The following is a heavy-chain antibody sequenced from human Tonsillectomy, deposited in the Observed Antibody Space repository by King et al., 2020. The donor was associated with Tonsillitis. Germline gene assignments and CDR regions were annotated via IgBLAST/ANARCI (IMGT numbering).Heavy chain of an antibody. Sequence: VQLVESGGGVVQPGRSLRLSCAASGFTFSSYGMHWVRQAPGKGLEWVAVISYDGSNKYYADSVKGRFTISRDNSKNTLYLQMNSLRAEDTAVYYCARVDISGWYHTHLFDYWGQGTLVTVSS. V-gene: IGHV3-33*05. J-gene: IGHJ4*02. CDR1: GFTFSSYG. CDR2: ISYDGSNK. CDR3: ARVDISGWYHTHLFDY. D-gene: IGHD6-19*01.